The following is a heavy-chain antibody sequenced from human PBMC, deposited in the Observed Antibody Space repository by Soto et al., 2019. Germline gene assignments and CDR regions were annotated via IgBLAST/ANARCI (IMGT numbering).Heavy chain of an antibody. CDR1: GFSFNSFN. CDR3: ARDLGLLKSMFDY. V-gene: IGHV3-21*01. D-gene: IGHD2-8*01. Sequence: GGSLRLSCLASGFSFNSFNMNWIRRAPGRGLEWVASISVSGDNIYYGDSMQGRFTISRDNSKRSVFLDLNSLRVEDTAVYYCARDLGLLKSMFDYWGQGTLVTVSS. J-gene: IGHJ4*02. CDR2: ISVSGDNI.